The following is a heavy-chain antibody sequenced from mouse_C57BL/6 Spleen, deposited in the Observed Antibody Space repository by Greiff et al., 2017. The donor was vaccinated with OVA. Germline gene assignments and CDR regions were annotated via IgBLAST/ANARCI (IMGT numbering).Heavy chain of an antibody. CDR2: ISDGGSYT. V-gene: IGHV5-4*01. Sequence: EVMLVESGGGLVKPGGSLKLSCAASGFTFSSYAMSWVRQTPEKRLEWVATISDGGSYTYYPDNVKGRFTISRDNAKNNLYLQMSHLKSEDTAMYYCARDLSGSSYDYFDYWGQGTTLTVSS. J-gene: IGHJ2*01. D-gene: IGHD1-1*01. CDR1: GFTFSSYA. CDR3: ARDLSGSSYDYFDY.